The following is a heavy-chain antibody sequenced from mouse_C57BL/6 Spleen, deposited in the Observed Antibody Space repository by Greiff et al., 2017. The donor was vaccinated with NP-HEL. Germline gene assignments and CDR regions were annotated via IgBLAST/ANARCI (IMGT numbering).Heavy chain of an antibody. V-gene: IGHV1-9*01. CDR3: AKMGAITTVVAPYAMDY. J-gene: IGHJ4*01. CDR2: ILPGSGST. Sequence: QVQLQQSGAELMKPGASVKLSCKATGYTFTGYWIEWVKQRPGHGLEWIGEILPGSGSTNYNEKFKGKATFTADTSSNTAYMQLSSLTTEDSATYYCAKMGAITTVVAPYAMDYWGQGTSVTVSS. CDR1: GYTFTGYW. D-gene: IGHD1-1*01.